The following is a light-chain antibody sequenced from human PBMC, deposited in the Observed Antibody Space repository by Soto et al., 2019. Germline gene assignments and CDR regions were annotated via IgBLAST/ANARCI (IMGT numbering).Light chain of an antibody. CDR2: SNN. J-gene: IGLJ3*02. V-gene: IGLV1-47*02. CDR1: SSNIGSNY. CDR3: AAWDDSLSGRV. Sequence: QPVPTQPPSASGTPGQRVTISCSGSSSNIGSNYVYWYQQLPGTAPKLLIYSNNQRPSGVPDRFSGSKSGTSASLAISGLRSEDEADYYCAAWDDSLSGRVFGGGTKLTVL.